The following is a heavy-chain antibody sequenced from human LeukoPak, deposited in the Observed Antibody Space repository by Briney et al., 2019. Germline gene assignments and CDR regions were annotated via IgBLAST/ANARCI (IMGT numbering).Heavy chain of an antibody. D-gene: IGHD3-3*01. Sequence: SETLSPTCTVSGGSISSYYWSWIRQPPGKGLEWIGYIYYSGSTNYNPSLKSRVTISVDTSKNQFSLKLSSVTAADTAVYYCARCPRTSPYYDFWSGQYYFDYWGQGTLVTVSS. CDR3: ARCPRTSPYYDFWSGQYYFDY. J-gene: IGHJ4*02. CDR2: IYYSGST. CDR1: GGSISSYY. V-gene: IGHV4-59*01.